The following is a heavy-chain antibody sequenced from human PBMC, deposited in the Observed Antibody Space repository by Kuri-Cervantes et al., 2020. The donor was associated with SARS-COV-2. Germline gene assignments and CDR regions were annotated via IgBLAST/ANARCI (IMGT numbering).Heavy chain of an antibody. Sequence: GESLKISCAASGFTFSSYEMNWVRQAPGKGLEWVSYISSSGSTIYYADSVKGRFTISRDNAKNSLYLQMNSLRAEDTAVYYCARDHPLWFGKLFGAFDIWGQGTMVTVSS. CDR2: ISSSGSTI. V-gene: IGHV3-48*03. J-gene: IGHJ3*02. CDR1: GFTFSSYE. CDR3: ARDHPLWFGKLFGAFDI. D-gene: IGHD3-10*01.